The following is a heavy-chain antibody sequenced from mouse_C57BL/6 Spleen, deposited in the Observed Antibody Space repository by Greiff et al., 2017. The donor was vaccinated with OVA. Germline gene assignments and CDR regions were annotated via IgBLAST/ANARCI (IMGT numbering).Heavy chain of an antibody. CDR3: ARMGGPRAMDY. J-gene: IGHJ4*01. V-gene: IGHV1-54*01. D-gene: IGHD2-3*01. CDR2: INPGSGGT. CDR1: GYAFTNYL. Sequence: QVQLQQSGAELVRPGTSVKVSCKASGYAFTNYLIEWVKQRPGQGLEWIGVINPGSGGTNYNEKFKGKATLTADKSSSTAYMQLSSLTSEDSAVYFCARMGGPRAMDYWGQGTSVTVSS.